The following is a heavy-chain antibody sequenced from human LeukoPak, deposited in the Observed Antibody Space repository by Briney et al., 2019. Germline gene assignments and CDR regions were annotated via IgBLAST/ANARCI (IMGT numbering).Heavy chain of an antibody. CDR2: IKQGGSEK. CDR3: ARDHYSSASIVFDY. Sequence: ETLSLTCTVSGGSISSYYWSWVRQAPGKGLEWVANIKQGGSEKNYVDSVKGRFTISRDNVKNSLYLQMNSLRVEDTALYYCARDHYSSASIVFDYWGQGTLVTVSS. D-gene: IGHD6-6*01. J-gene: IGHJ4*02. CDR1: GGSISSYY. V-gene: IGHV3-7*01.